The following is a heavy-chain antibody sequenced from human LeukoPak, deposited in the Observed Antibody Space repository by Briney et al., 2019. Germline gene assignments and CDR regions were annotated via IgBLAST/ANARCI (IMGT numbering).Heavy chain of an antibody. D-gene: IGHD4-17*01. V-gene: IGHV2-5*02. CDR1: GFSLSTSGVA. CDR2: IYWDDDK. Sequence: SGPTLVNPTQTLTLTCTFSGFSLSTSGVAVAWILQPPGKALDGLAFIYWDDDKRYSPSLKSRITITKDTSKNQVVLTMTNMDPVDTATYYCAHYDYGDSPTVDYFDYWGQGTLVTVSS. CDR3: AHYDYGDSPTVDYFDY. J-gene: IGHJ4*02.